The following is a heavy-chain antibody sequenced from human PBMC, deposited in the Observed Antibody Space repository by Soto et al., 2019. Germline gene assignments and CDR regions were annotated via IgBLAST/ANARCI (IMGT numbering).Heavy chain of an antibody. CDR3: VREDILGVRSFDY. D-gene: IGHD3-9*01. J-gene: IGHJ4*02. CDR2: ISSGSKTI. Sequence: GSLRLSCAASGFTFSGYSVNWVRQAPGKGLEWISYISSGSKTIYYADSVKGRFIVSRDNAKNSQYLQMNSLRDEDTAVYYCVREDILGVRSFDYWGQGTLVTVSS. V-gene: IGHV3-48*02. CDR1: GFTFSGYS.